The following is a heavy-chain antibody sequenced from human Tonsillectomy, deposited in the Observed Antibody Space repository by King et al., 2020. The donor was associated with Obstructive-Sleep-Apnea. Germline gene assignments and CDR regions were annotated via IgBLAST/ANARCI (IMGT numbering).Heavy chain of an antibody. CDR1: GFTFSSYG. Sequence: MQLVQSGGGVVQPGRSLRLSCAASGFTFSSYGMHWVRQAPGKGLEWVAIIWSDGSNEYYPDSVRGRFTISRDNSKNTVYLQMSSLRAEDTAVYYCAKDQSRGHQATFEYWGQGTLVTVSS. J-gene: IGHJ4*02. D-gene: IGHD3-22*01. V-gene: IGHV3-33*06. CDR2: IWSDGSNE. CDR3: AKDQSRGHQATFEY.